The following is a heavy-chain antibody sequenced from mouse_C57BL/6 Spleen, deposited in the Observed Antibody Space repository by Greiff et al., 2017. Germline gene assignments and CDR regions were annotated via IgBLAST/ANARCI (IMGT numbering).Heavy chain of an antibody. CDR3: ARHPQLGRYFDV. CDR1: GFTFSSYG. D-gene: IGHD4-1*02. Sequence: EVKLVESGGDLVKPGGSLKLSCAASGFTFSSYGMSWVRQTPDKRLEWVATISSGGSYTYYPDSVKGRFTISRDNAKNTLYLQMSSLKSEDTAMYYCARHPQLGRYFDVWGTGTTVTVSS. CDR2: ISSGGSYT. J-gene: IGHJ1*03. V-gene: IGHV5-6*01.